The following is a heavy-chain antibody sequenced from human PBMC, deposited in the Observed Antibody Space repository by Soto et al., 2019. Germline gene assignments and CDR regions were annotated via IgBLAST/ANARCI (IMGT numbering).Heavy chain of an antibody. CDR2: IYPADSDT. CDR3: ARQAAAGNYYYAMDV. J-gene: IGHJ6*02. Sequence: GESLKISCKGSGYSFTTYWIGWVRQMPGKGLEGMVIIYPADSDTRYSPSFQGQVTISADKSINTTYLQWSSLKASDTAIYYCARQAAAGNYYYAMDVWGQGTTVTVSS. V-gene: IGHV5-51*01. D-gene: IGHD6-13*01. CDR1: GYSFTTYW.